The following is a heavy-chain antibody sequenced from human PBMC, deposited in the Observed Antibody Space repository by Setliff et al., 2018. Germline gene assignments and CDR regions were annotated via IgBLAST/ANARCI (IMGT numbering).Heavy chain of an antibody. Sequence: GASVKVSCKASGYTFTSYDINWVRQATGQGLEWMGWMNPNSGNTGHAQKLQGRVTFTRNTSTNTAYMELSSLISEDTAVYYCARGPSWQGGAYYFDFWGQGTLVTVSS. J-gene: IGHJ4*02. CDR1: GYTFTSYD. CDR3: ARGPSWQGGAYYFDF. V-gene: IGHV1-8*01. CDR2: MNPNSGNT. D-gene: IGHD1-26*01.